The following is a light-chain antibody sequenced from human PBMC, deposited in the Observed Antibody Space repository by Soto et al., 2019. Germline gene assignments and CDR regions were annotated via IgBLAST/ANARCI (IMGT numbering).Light chain of an antibody. CDR3: SSHTTTSSALQV. CDR1: ISDFVVYNY. J-gene: IGLJ1*01. CDR2: GVS. V-gene: IGLV2-14*01. Sequence: QSVLTQPASVSGSPGQSITISCTGTISDFVVYNYVSWYQQHPGKAPKIILYGVSNRPSGVSNRFSGSKSGNTASLTISGLQAEDEADYYCSSHTTTSSALQVSGPGTKVTVL.